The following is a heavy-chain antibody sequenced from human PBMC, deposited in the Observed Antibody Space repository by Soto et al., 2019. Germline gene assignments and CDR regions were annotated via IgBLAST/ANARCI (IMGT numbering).Heavy chain of an antibody. J-gene: IGHJ4*02. V-gene: IGHV4-61*08. Sequence: QVQLQESGPGLVKPSETLSLTCTVSGDSVTSGVAWWGWIRLPPGKGLEWIGYAERDGYNPSLKSRAIIAVDTSNKQFSLRLTSVTDADTAVYYCVRDKKTWYHFDTWGPGILVTVSA. D-gene: IGHD1-20*01. CDR3: VRDKKTWYHFDT. CDR2: AERD. CDR1: GDSVTSGVAW.